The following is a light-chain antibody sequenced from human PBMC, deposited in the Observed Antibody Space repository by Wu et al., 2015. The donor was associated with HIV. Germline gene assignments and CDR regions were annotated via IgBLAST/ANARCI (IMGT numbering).Light chain of an antibody. V-gene: IGKV3-15*01. CDR1: QTVSTN. J-gene: IGKJ1*01. Sequence: EIVMTQSPATLSVSPGQRATLSCRASQTVSTNLAWYQQKPGQAPRLLIYGASTRVTGIPARFSGSGSGTEFTLTISSPQSEDLALYYCQQYNNWPWAFGQGTKVEIK. CDR2: GAS. CDR3: QQYNNWPWA.